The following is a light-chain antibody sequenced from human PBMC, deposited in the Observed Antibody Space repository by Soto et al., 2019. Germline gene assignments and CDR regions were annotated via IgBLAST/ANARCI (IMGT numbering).Light chain of an antibody. CDR3: QQYNNWPRGT. V-gene: IGKV3-15*01. CDR1: QSVSSN. Sequence: EIVMTQSPATLPVSPGERATLSCRASQSVSSNLAWYQQKPGQAPRLLIYGASTRATGIPARFSGSGSGTKFTLTISSLQSGDFAVYYCQQYNNWPRGTFGQGTKVDIK. CDR2: GAS. J-gene: IGKJ1*01.